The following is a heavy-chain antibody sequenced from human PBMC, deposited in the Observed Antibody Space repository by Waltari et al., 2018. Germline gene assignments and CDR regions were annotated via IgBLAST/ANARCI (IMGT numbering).Heavy chain of an antibody. D-gene: IGHD1-1*01. CDR2: FIRIFVTP. J-gene: IGHJ5*02. CDR1: GGTFGRFA. V-gene: IGHV1-69*12. CDR3: ARREIGGPLDP. Sequence: QVQLVQSGAEVKKPGSSVKVSCRASGGTFGRFALSWVRQAPGQGLEWMGGFIRIFVTPNYGRRCQGRLTITANERTGQVFMELSSLTSDDTAIYFCARREIGGPLDPWGQGNLVTVSS.